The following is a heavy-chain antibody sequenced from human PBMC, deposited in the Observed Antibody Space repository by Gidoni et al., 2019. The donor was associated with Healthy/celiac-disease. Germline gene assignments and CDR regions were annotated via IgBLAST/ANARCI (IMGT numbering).Heavy chain of an antibody. J-gene: IGHJ4*02. V-gene: IGHV3-30*18. CDR2: ISYDGSNK. CDR1: GVTFSSYG. CDR3: AKVVDIVATGGFDY. D-gene: IGHD5-12*01. Sequence: QVQLVESGGGVVQPGRSLRLSCAASGVTFSSYGMHWVRQAPGKGLEWVAVISYDGSNKYYADSVKGRFTISRDNSKNTLYLQMNSLRAEDTAVYYCAKVVDIVATGGFDYWGQGTLVTVSS.